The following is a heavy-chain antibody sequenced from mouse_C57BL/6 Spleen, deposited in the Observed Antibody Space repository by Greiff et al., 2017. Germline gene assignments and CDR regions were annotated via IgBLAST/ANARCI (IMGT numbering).Heavy chain of an antibody. J-gene: IGHJ1*03. CDR1: GYTFTSYW. CDR3: AREPVNWYFDV. Sequence: QVQLQQPGAELVKPGASVKLSCKASGYTFTSYWMQWVKQRPGQGLEWIGEIDPSDSYTNYNQKFKGKATLTVDTSSSTAYMQLSSLTSEDSAVYYCAREPVNWYFDVWGTGTTVTVSS. V-gene: IGHV1-50*01. CDR2: IDPSDSYT.